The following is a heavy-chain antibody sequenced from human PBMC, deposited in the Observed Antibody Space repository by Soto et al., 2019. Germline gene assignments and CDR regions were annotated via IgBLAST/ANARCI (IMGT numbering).Heavy chain of an antibody. V-gene: IGHV3-33*01. Sequence: QVQLVESGGGVVQPGGSLRLSCAASGFTFSHYGMHWVRQAPGKGLEWVAVIWYDGSNKFYADSVKGRFTISRDNSKNPLYLQMHSLRAEDTAVYYCARDEVATWGQGTVVTVSS. CDR1: GFTFSHYG. CDR2: IWYDGSNK. CDR3: ARDEVAT. J-gene: IGHJ3*01.